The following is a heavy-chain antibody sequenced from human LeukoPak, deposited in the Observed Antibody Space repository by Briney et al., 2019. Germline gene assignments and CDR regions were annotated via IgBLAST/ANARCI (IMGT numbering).Heavy chain of an antibody. D-gene: IGHD2-15*01. CDR1: GFPFSSYA. J-gene: IGHJ6*02. CDR3: VRGYSFGPYGMDV. V-gene: IGHV3-64D*09. CDR2: ISDSGGST. Sequence: GRSLRLSCSASGFPFSSYAMHWVRQGPGKGLEYVSAISDSGGSTYYADSVKGRFTISRDNSKNTLYLQMSSLRAEDTAVYFCVRGYSFGPYGMDVWSQGTTVTVSS.